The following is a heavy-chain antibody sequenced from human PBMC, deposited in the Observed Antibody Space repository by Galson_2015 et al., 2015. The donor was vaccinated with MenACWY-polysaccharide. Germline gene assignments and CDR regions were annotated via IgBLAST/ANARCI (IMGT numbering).Heavy chain of an antibody. D-gene: IGHD6-19*01. J-gene: IGHJ5*02. CDR3: AGLEAGSPFGWFDP. CDR2: IFHSGTT. Sequence: IASIFHSGTTYYNPSLKSRVTISVDTSKNRFSLNLNSVTAADTAVYYCAGLEAGSPFGWFDPWGQGALVTVSS. V-gene: IGHV4-38-2*01.